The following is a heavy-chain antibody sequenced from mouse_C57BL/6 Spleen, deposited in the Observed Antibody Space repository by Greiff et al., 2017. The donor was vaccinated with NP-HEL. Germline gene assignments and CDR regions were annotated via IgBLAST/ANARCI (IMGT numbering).Heavy chain of an antibody. CDR1: GFSLTSYG. CDR2: IWRGGST. CDR3: ATPYDYDVDYYTMDY. Sequence: VKLQQSGPGLVQPSQSLSITCTVSGFSLTSYGVHWVRQSPGKGLEWLGVIWRGGSTDYNAAFMSRLSITKDNSKSQVFFKMNSLQADDTAIYYCATPYDYDVDYYTMDYWGQGTSVTVSS. V-gene: IGHV2-5*01. D-gene: IGHD2-4*01. J-gene: IGHJ4*01.